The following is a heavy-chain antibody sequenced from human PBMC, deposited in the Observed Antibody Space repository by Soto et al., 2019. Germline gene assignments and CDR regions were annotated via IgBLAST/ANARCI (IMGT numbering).Heavy chain of an antibody. J-gene: IGHJ4*02. CDR3: ARDINIFDY. V-gene: IGHV3-48*01. Sequence: PGGSLRLSCAASGFTFSSYSMNWVRQAPGKGLEWVSYISSSSSTIYYADSVKGRFTISRDNAKNSLYLQMNSLRAEDTAVYYCARDINIFDYWGQGTLVTVSS. CDR1: GFTFSSYS. CDR2: ISSSSSTI.